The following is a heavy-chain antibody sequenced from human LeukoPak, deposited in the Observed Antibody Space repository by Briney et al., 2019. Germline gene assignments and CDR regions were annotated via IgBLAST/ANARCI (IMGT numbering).Heavy chain of an antibody. V-gene: IGHV3-74*03. J-gene: IGHJ5*02. CDR3: SRGKSAGLVNWFDP. Sequence: GSLRLSCAASGFTFSSYWMHWVRQAPGKGLVWVSRINTDGSTTAYADSVKGRFTISRDNAKNTLYLEMNSLRAEDTAIYYCSRGKSAGLVNWFDPWGQGTLVTVSS. CDR1: GFTFSSYW. D-gene: IGHD2-8*02. CDR2: INTDGSTT.